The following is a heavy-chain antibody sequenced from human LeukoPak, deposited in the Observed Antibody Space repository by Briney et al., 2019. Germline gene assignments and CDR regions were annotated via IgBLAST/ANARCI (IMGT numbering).Heavy chain of an antibody. V-gene: IGHV3-23*01. J-gene: IGHJ4*02. D-gene: IGHD3-22*01. Sequence: GGSLTLSCAASGFTLSDYAMTWVRQAPGKGLEWVSSISGSGGSTYYAGSVKGRFTMSRDNSKNTMHLQMNRLRAEDTAVYYCARGLTYYYDSDGYYWAFWGQGALVTVSS. CDR3: ARGLTYYYDSDGYYWAF. CDR2: ISGSGGST. CDR1: GFTLSDYA.